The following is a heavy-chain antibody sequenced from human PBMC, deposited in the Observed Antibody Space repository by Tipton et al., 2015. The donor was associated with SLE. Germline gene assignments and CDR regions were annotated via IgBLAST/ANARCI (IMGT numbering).Heavy chain of an antibody. CDR2: IYYSGST. Sequence: TLSLTCNVSGGSFSTGSYSWNWIRQPAGKGLEWIGYIYYSGSTNYNPSLKSRVTISVDTSKNQFSLKLSSVTAADTAVYYCARLGTGIFDYWGQGTLVTVSS. V-gene: IGHV4-61*10. CDR3: ARLGTGIFDY. D-gene: IGHD1-1*01. J-gene: IGHJ4*02. CDR1: GGSFSTGSYS.